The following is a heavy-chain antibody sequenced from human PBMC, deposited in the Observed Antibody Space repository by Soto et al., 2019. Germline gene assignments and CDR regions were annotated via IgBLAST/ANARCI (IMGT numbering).Heavy chain of an antibody. V-gene: IGHV3-21*01. CDR3: ARDPSPPYDYVWGSYRSYFDY. Sequence: GGSLRLSCAASGFTFSSYSMNWVRQAPGKGLEWVSSISSSSSYIYYADSVKGRFTISRDNAKNSLYLQMNSLRAEDTAVYYCARDPSPPYDYVWGSYRSYFDYWGQGTLVTVSS. CDR2: ISSSSSYI. D-gene: IGHD3-16*02. CDR1: GFTFSSYS. J-gene: IGHJ4*02.